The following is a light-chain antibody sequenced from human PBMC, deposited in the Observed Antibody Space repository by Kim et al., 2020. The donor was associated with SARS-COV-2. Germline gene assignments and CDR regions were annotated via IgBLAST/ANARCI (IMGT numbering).Light chain of an antibody. Sequence: RVTISCSGSNSNIGSNYVFCYKPLPRTAPTHLLYWNNQRLSGVPDRFSAHKSGTSASLANSGLRSEDEAGYYCAVTVDSRSGDGVFGGGTQVTVL. CDR3: AVTVDSRSGDGV. CDR1: NSNIGSNY. J-gene: IGLJ3*02. V-gene: IGLV1-47*01. CDR2: WNN.